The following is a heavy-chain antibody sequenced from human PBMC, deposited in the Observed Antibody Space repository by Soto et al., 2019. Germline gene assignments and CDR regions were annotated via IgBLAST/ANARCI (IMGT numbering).Heavy chain of an antibody. Sequence: PSETLSLTCAVYGGSFSGYYWSWIRQPPGKGLEWIGEINHSGSTNYNPSLKSRVTISVDTSKNQFSLKLSSVTAADTAVYYCARVRRVTHYYFDYWGQGTLVTVSS. CDR2: INHSGST. J-gene: IGHJ4*02. CDR1: GGSFSGYY. V-gene: IGHV4-34*01. D-gene: IGHD2-21*02. CDR3: ARVRRVTHYYFDY.